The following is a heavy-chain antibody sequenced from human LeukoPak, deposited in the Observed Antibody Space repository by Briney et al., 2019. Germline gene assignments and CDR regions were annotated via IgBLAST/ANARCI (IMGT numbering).Heavy chain of an antibody. CDR3: ARGPPNWGYDY. D-gene: IGHD7-27*01. V-gene: IGHV4-59*01. Sequence: SETLSLTCSVAGGSISSYYWSWIRQPPGKGLEWIGYIYYRGSTKYNPSLKSRVTISVDTSNNQFSLKLSSVTAEDTAVYYCARGPPNWGYDYWGQGTLVTVSS. CDR1: GGSISSYY. CDR2: IYYRGST. J-gene: IGHJ4*02.